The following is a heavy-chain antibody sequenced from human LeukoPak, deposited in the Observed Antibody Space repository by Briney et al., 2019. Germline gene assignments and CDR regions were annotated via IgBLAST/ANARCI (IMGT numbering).Heavy chain of an antibody. V-gene: IGHV1-46*01. CDR1: GYTFTSYY. J-gene: IGHJ4*02. CDR3: ANHFIMVRGVIINAFDY. Sequence: ASVKVSCKASGYTFTSYYMHWVRQAPGQGLEWMGIINPSGGSTSYAQKFQGRVTMTRDMSTSTVYMELNSLRAEDTAVYYCANHFIMVRGVIINAFDYWGQGTLVTVSS. CDR2: INPSGGST. D-gene: IGHD3-10*01.